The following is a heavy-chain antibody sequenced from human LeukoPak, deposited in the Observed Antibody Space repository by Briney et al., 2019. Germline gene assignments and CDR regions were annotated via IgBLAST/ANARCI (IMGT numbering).Heavy chain of an antibody. Sequence: GESLKISCKGSGYSFTSYWISWVRQLPGKGLEWMGRIDPSDSYTNYSPSFQGHVTISADKSISTAYLQWSSLKASDTAMYYCAREVVVVPAVMRIYYYYGMDVWGQGTTVTVSS. CDR1: GYSFTSYW. V-gene: IGHV5-10-1*01. J-gene: IGHJ6*02. CDR2: IDPSDSYT. D-gene: IGHD2-2*01. CDR3: AREVVVVPAVMRIYYYYGMDV.